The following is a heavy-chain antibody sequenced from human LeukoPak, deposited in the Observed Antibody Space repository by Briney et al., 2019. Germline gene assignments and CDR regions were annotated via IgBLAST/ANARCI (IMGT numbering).Heavy chain of an antibody. CDR2: INHSGST. CDR1: GGSFSGYY. Sequence: ETLSLTCAVYGGSFSGYYWSWIRQPPGKGLEWIGEINHSGSTNYNPSLKSRVTISVDTSKNQFSLKLSSVTAADTAVYYCARDGRGGDYWDQGTLVTVSS. D-gene: IGHD2-15*01. CDR3: ARDGRGGDY. J-gene: IGHJ4*02. V-gene: IGHV4-34*01.